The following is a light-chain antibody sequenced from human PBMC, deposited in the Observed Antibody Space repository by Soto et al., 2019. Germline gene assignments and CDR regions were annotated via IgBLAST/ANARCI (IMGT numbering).Light chain of an antibody. CDR2: EVT. J-gene: IGLJ1*01. CDR3: SSYSSSATLYV. CDR1: SSDIGGPKY. Sequence: QSALTQPASVSGSPGQSISISCTGTSSDIGGPKYVSWYQQHPGTAPKLLIYEVTYRPSGVSDRFSGSKSGNTASLTVSGLQAEDEADYYCSSYSSSATLYVFGTGTKLTVL. V-gene: IGLV2-14*01.